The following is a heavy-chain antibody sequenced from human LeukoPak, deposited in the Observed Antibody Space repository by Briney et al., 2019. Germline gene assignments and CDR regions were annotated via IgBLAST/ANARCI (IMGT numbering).Heavy chain of an antibody. J-gene: IGHJ4*02. CDR1: GFTFSTYS. CDR3: ARDPSVARVDY. D-gene: IGHD6-19*01. V-gene: IGHV3-7*01. CDR2: IKQDGSEK. Sequence: GGSLRLSCAASGFTFSTYSMNWVRQAPGKGLEWVANIKQDGSEKYYVDSVKGRFTISRDNAKNSLYLQMNSLRAEDTAVYYCARDPSVARVDYWGQGTLVTVSS.